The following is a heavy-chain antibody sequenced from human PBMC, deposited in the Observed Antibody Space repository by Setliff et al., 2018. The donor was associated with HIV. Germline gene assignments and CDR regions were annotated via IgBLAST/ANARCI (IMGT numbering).Heavy chain of an antibody. CDR2: ITPFNGNT. CDR1: GYTFTSYG. CDR3: ARGRNYDSSGYGDELFDY. D-gene: IGHD3-22*01. Sequence: GASVKVSCKASGYTFTSYGISWVRQAPGQGLEWMGWITPFNGNTNYAQKLQGRVTMTTDTSTSTAYMELRSLRSDDTAVYYCARGRNYDSSGYGDELFDYWGQGTLVTVSS. J-gene: IGHJ4*02. V-gene: IGHV1-18*01.